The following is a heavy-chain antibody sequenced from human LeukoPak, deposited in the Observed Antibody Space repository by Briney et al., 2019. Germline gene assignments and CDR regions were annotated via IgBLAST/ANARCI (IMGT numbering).Heavy chain of an antibody. Sequence: GGSLRLSCAASGFTLSNYAMSCLRQARGKAVEWVSAISGSGDSTYYADSVKGRFTISRDNSKNTLYLQMNSLRSEDTAVYYCAKDPDCTSGICYTFFDYWGQGTLVTVSS. J-gene: IGHJ4*02. D-gene: IGHD2-8*01. CDR1: GFTLSNYA. CDR3: AKDPDCTSGICYTFFDY. V-gene: IGHV3-23*01. CDR2: ISGSGDST.